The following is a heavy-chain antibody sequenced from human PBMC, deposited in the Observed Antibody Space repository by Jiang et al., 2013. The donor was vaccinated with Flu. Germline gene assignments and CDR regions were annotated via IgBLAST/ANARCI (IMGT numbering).Heavy chain of an antibody. V-gene: IGHV1-2*02. CDR2: INPNSGGT. D-gene: IGHD2-15*01. CDR1: GYTFTGYY. J-gene: IGHJ4*02. Sequence: GAEVKKPGASVKVSCKASGYTFTGYYMHWVRQAPGQGLEWMGWINPNSGGTNYAQKFQGRVTMTRDTSISTAYMELSRLRSDDTAVYYCARGLNIVVVVAATPYFDYWGQGTLVTVSS. CDR3: ARGLNIVVVVAATPYFDY.